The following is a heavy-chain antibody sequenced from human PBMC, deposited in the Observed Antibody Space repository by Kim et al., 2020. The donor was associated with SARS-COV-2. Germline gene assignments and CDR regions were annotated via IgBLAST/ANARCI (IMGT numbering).Heavy chain of an antibody. V-gene: IGHV3-21*01. CDR1: GFTFSSYS. J-gene: IGHJ4*02. CDR2: ISSSSSYI. D-gene: IGHD5-18*01. CDR3: ARDWYTAMVKLWRFDY. Sequence: GGSLRLSCAASGFTFSSYSMNWVRQAPGKGLEWVSSISSSSSYIYYADSVKGRFTISRDNAKNSLYLQMNSLRAEDTAVYYCARDWYTAMVKLWRFDYWGQGTLVTVSS.